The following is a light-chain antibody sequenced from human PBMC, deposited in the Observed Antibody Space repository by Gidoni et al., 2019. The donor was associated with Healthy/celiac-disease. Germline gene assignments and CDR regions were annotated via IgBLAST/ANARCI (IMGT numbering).Light chain of an antibody. CDR2: WAS. J-gene: IGKJ4*01. V-gene: IGKV4-1*01. CDR3: QQYYSTPLT. Sequence: SLGERATINCKSSQRVFYSSNNKNYLAWYQQKPGQPPQLLIYWASTRESGVPARFSGSGSGTAFTLTISSLQAEDVAVYYCQQYYSTPLTFGGGTKVEIK. CDR1: QRVFYSSNNKNY.